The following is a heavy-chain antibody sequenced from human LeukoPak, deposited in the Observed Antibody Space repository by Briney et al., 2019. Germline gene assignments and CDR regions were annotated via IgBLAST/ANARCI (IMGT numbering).Heavy chain of an antibody. CDR3: ARGSSTYFDY. CDR1: GFTFSSYG. J-gene: IGHJ4*02. V-gene: IGHV3-30*03. CDR2: ITTQKSGR. D-gene: IGHD2-2*01. Sequence: PGRALLLSCAASGFTFSSYGRYWGRQPPGKGLEWVAVITTQKSGRYYADSVKRRFTISRDNSKNTLYLKMNSLRAEDTAVYYCARGSSTYFDYWGQGTLVTVSS.